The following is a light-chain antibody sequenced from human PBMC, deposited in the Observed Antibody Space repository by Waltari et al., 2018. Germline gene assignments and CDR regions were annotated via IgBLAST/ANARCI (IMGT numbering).Light chain of an antibody. Sequence: QLVLTQSPSASASLGASVKLTCTLSSGHSSNIIAWLQQRPARGPRSLRKVNSDGSHYKGDGIPVRFSGSSSGAERYLTISSLQSEDEADYYCETGGHGTWVFGGGTKLTVL. CDR1: SGHSSNI. CDR3: ETGGHGTWV. V-gene: IGLV4-69*01. CDR2: VNSDGSH. J-gene: IGLJ3*02.